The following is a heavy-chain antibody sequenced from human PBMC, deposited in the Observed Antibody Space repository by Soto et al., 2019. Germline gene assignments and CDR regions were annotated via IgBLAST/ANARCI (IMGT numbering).Heavy chain of an antibody. Sequence: PGESLKITCKASGYIFTSYWIGWVRQMPGKGLEWMGIIFPGDSDTRYSPPFQGQVIISADKSTSTAYLQWSSLKDSYTAIYYCARRRDGFDPYYFDYWGQGILVTVSS. CDR3: ARRRDGFDPYYFDY. V-gene: IGHV5-51*01. J-gene: IGHJ4*01. CDR1: GYIFTSYW. CDR2: IFPGDSDT. D-gene: IGHD3-10*01.